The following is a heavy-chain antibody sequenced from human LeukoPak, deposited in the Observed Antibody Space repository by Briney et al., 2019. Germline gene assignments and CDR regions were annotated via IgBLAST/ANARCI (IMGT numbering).Heavy chain of an antibody. CDR1: GGSFSDYY. V-gene: IGHV4-34*01. Sequence: SETLSLTCAVYGGSFSDYYWSWIRQPPGNGLEWIGEINHSGSTNYNPSLKSRVTISVDTSKNQYSLKLSSVTAADTAVYYCARDQQQLNFDPWGQGTLVTVSS. CDR2: INHSGST. D-gene: IGHD6-13*01. J-gene: IGHJ5*02. CDR3: ARDQQQLNFDP.